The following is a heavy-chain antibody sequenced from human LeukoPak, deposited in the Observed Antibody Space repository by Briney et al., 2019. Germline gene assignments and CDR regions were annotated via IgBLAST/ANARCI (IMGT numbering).Heavy chain of an antibody. Sequence: SETLSLTCTVSGGSISSGGYYWSWIRQHPGKGLEWIGYIYYSGSTYYNPSLKSRVTISVDTSKNQFSLKLSSVTAADTAVYYCARINGATPDYWGQGTLVTVSS. CDR1: GGSISSGGYY. V-gene: IGHV4-31*03. CDR3: ARINGATPDY. CDR2: IYYSGST. D-gene: IGHD1-26*01. J-gene: IGHJ4*02.